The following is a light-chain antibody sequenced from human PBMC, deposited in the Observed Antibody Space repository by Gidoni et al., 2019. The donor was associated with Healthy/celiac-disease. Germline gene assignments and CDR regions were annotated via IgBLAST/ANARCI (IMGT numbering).Light chain of an antibody. CDR3: QQSYSTQYS. CDR2: AAS. J-gene: IGKJ2*03. V-gene: IGKV1-39*01. CDR1: QSISSY. Sequence: DIQMTQSPSSLSASVGDRVTITCRASQSISSYLNWYQQKPGKAPKLLIYAASSLQSCVPSMFSGSGSVTDFTLTISSLQPDYFATYYCQQSYSTQYSFGQGTKLEIK.